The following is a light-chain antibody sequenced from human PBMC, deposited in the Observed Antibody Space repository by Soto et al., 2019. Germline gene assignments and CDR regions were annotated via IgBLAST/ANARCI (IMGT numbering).Light chain of an antibody. J-gene: IGKJ2*01. CDR3: QQYYSYPQT. CDR2: AAS. V-gene: IGKV1-8*01. Sequence: AIRMTQSPSSFSASTGDRVTITCRASQGISSYLAWYQQKPGKAPKLLIYAASTLQSGVPSRFSGSGSGTDFTFTISCLQSEDFATYYCQQYYSYPQTFGQGTKLEI. CDR1: QGISSY.